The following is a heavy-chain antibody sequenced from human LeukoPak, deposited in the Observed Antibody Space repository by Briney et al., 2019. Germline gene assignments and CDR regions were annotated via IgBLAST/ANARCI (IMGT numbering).Heavy chain of an antibody. CDR1: GFTFSSYG. J-gene: IGHJ5*02. D-gene: IGHD5-18*01. CDR2: ISYDESNK. CDR3: AKSYGELWLTNWFDP. Sequence: QPGRSLRLSCAASGFTFSSYGMHWVRQAPGKGLEWVAVISYDESNKYYADSVKGRFTISRDNSKNTLYLQMNSLRVEDTAVYYCAKSYGELWLTNWFDPWGQGTLVTVSS. V-gene: IGHV3-30*18.